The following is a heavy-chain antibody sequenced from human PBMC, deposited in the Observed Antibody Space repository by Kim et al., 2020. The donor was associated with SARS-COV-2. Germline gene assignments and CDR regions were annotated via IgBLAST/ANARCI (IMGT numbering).Heavy chain of an antibody. J-gene: IGHJ4*02. CDR3: ARDRRWELLH. CDR1: GFTFSSYS. V-gene: IGHV3-48*04. CDR2: ISSSSSTI. D-gene: IGHD1-26*01. Sequence: GGSLRLSCAASGFTFSSYSMNWVRQAPGKGLEWVSYISSSSSTIYYADSVKGRFTISRDNAKNSLYLQMNSLRAEDTAVYYCARDRRWELLHWGQGTLVTVSS.